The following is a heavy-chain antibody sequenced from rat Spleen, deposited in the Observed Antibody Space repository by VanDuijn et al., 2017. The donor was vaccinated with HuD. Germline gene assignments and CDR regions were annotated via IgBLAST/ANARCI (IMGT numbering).Heavy chain of an antibody. Sequence: EVQLAESGGGLVQPGRSLKLSCAVSGFTFSDYYMAWVRQAPTKGLEWVASISYDGGSTYYRDSVKGRFTISRDNAKTTLYLQMDSLRSEDTATYYCARRFYSGFDYWGQGVMVTVSP. J-gene: IGHJ2*01. CDR2: ISYDGGST. D-gene: IGHD1-1*01. CDR3: ARRFYSGFDY. V-gene: IGHV5-20*01. CDR1: GFTFSDYY.